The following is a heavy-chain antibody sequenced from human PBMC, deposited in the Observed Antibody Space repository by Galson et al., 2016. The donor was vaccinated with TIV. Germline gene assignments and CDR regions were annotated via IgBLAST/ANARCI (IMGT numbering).Heavy chain of an antibody. CDR2: IHSSGST. J-gene: IGHJ3*02. CDR1: GGSIKSGGYF. Sequence: TLSLTCTVSGGSIKSGGYFWSWIRQHPGKALEWIGYIHSSGSTFYNPSLRSRVTISLDTSRDNFSLRLNSVTAADTAVYYCARRSSGSDAFDIWGPGTLVTVSP. D-gene: IGHD3-22*01. CDR3: ARRSSGSDAFDI. V-gene: IGHV4-31*03.